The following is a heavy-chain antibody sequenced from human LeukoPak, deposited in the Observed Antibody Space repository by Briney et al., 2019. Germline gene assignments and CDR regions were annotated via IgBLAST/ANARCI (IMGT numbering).Heavy chain of an antibody. CDR2: IIPIFGTA. D-gene: IGHD6-19*01. J-gene: IGHJ5*02. CDR1: GGTFSSYA. V-gene: IGHV1-69*05. CDR3: ARDRRAVAGSANQTAGFDP. Sequence: ASVKVSCKASGGTFSSYAISWVRKAPGQGLEWMGGIIPIFGTANYAQKFQGRVTITTDESTSTAYMELSSLRSEDTAAYYCARDRRAVAGSANQTAGFDPWGQGTLVTVSS.